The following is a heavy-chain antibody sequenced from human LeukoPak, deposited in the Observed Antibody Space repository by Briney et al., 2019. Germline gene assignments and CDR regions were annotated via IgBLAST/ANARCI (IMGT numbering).Heavy chain of an antibody. CDR3: ARDEYSGSYATSYYFDY. D-gene: IGHD1-26*01. V-gene: IGHV3-48*01. Sequence: GGSLRLSCAASGFTLSSYSMNWVRQAPGKGLEWVSYISSSSSTIYYADSVKGRFTISRDNAKNSLYLQMNSLRAEDTAVYYCARDEYSGSYATSYYFDYWGQGTLVTVSS. CDR1: GFTLSSYS. CDR2: ISSSSSTI. J-gene: IGHJ4*02.